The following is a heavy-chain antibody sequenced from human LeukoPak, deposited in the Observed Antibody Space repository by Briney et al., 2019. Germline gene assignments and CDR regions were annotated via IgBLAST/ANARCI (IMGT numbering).Heavy chain of an antibody. CDR2: ITHSGST. CDR3: ATGRYCSSTSCAIDY. J-gene: IGHJ4*02. D-gene: IGHD2-2*01. Sequence: SETLSLPCAVYGGSFSGYYWGWIRQPPGKGLEWIGEITHSGSTNYNPSLKSRVTISVDTSKNQFSLKLSSVTAADTAVYYCATGRYCSSTSCAIDYWGQGTLVTVSS. CDR1: GGSFSGYY. V-gene: IGHV4-34*01.